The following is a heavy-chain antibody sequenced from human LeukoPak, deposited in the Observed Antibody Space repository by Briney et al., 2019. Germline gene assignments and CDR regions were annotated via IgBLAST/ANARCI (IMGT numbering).Heavy chain of an antibody. J-gene: IGHJ6*02. Sequence: ASVKVSCKASGYTFISYYMHWVRQAPGQGLEWMGIINPSGGSTNYAQKFQGRVTMTRDTSTSTAYMELSSLRSEDTAVYCCARPTGAPGIAVAGTDPEDYGMDVWGQGTTVTVSS. D-gene: IGHD6-19*01. V-gene: IGHV1-46*01. CDR1: GYTFISYY. CDR3: ARPTGAPGIAVAGTDPEDYGMDV. CDR2: INPSGGST.